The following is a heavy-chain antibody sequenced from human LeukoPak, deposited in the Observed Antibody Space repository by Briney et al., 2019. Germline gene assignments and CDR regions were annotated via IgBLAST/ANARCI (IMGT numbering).Heavy chain of an antibody. J-gene: IGHJ4*02. CDR2: VSGSGDTT. Sequence: GGSLRLSCAASGFTFSSYAMTWVRQAPGKGLEWVSAVSGSGDTTYYADSVQGRFSISRDNSKNTLYVQMNSPSPEDTAIYYCAKGPVVPIATYFFDFWGPGTLVIVSS. CDR3: AKGPVVPIATYFFDF. CDR1: GFTFSSYA. V-gene: IGHV3-23*01. D-gene: IGHD2-2*01.